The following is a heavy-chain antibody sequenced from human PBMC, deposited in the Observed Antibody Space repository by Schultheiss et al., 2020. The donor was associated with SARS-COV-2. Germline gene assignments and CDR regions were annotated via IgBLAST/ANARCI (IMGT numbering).Heavy chain of an antibody. V-gene: IGHV3-74*01. CDR1: GGSISSGGYY. Sequence: ETLSLTCTVSGGSISSGGYYWGWIRQPPGKGLEWVARTNEDGTITNYADSVKGRFTISRDNAKNTLYLQMNSLRAEDTAVYYCIRDLAGAHDLWGRGTLVTVSS. CDR2: TNEDGTIT. CDR3: IRDLAGAHDL. J-gene: IGHJ2*01.